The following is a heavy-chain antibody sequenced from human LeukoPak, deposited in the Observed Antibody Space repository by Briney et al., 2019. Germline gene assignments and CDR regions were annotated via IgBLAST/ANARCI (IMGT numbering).Heavy chain of an antibody. V-gene: IGHV4-34*01. CDR2: INHSGST. D-gene: IGHD6-6*01. J-gene: IGHJ4*02. CDR3: ARYSSSESLDY. CDR1: GGSFSGYY. Sequence: PSETLSLTCAVYGGSFSGYYWSWIRQPPGKGLEWMGEINHSGSTNYNPSLKSRVTISVDTSKNQFSLKLSSVTAADTAVYYCARYSSSESLDYWGQGTLVTVSS.